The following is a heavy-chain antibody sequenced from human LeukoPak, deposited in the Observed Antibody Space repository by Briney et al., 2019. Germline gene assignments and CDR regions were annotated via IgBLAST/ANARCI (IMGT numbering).Heavy chain of an antibody. CDR1: GFTFSSYW. V-gene: IGHV3-7*01. D-gene: IGHD6-13*01. J-gene: IGHJ6*03. CDR3: ARVAAADNFPNYYYYYYMDV. Sequence: GGSLRLSCAASGFTFSSYWMSWVRHAPGKGLEWVANIKQDGSEKYYVDSVKGRFTISRDNAKNSLYLQMNSLRAEDTAVYYCARVAAADNFPNYYYYYYMDVWGKGTTVTVSS. CDR2: IKQDGSEK.